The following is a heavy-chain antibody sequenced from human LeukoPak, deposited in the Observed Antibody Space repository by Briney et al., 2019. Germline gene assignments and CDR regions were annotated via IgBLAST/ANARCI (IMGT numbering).Heavy chain of an antibody. Sequence: SETLSLTCAVYGGSFSDYYWTWIRQPPGKGLEWIGDITHSGSTNYNPSLKSRVTISVDTSRNQFSLRLSSVTAADTAVYYCARPNHKDHCSSSSCYKYFDYWGQGTLVTVSS. CDR1: GGSFSDYY. D-gene: IGHD2-2*01. V-gene: IGHV4-34*01. CDR2: ITHSGST. CDR3: ARPNHKDHCSSSSCYKYFDY. J-gene: IGHJ4*02.